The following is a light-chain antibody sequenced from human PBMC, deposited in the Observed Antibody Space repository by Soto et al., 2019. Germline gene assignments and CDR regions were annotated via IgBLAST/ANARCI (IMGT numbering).Light chain of an antibody. Sequence: QSVLTQPPSASGSPGQSVTISCTGTKNDIGVYDFVSWCQHHPGKAPRLIIYEVVQRPSGVPDRFSGSKSGNTASLTVSGLQAADEADYFCKSYAGSNTYVLGSGTKVTVL. J-gene: IGLJ1*01. CDR1: KNDIGVYDF. CDR3: KSYAGSNTYV. V-gene: IGLV2-8*01. CDR2: EVV.